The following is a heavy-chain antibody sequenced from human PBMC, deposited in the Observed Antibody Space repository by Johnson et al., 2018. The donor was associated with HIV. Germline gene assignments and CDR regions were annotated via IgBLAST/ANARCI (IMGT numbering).Heavy chain of an antibody. J-gene: IGHJ3*02. CDR3: ARDQATAEDDAFDI. V-gene: IGHV3-30*02. D-gene: IGHD5-18*01. Sequence: VQLVESGGGVVQPGGSLRLSCAASGFFFSTYGMHWVRQPPGKGLEWVAIARYDGSKKYYADSVKGRFTVSRDNSKNTLYLQMNSLRAEDTAGYYCARDQATAEDDAFDIWGQGTMVTVSS. CDR2: ARYDGSKK. CDR1: GFFFSTYG.